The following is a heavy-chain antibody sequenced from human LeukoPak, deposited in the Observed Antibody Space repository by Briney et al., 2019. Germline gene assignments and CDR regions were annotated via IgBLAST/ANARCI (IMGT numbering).Heavy chain of an antibody. Sequence: PSETLSLTCTVSGGSISSYYWSWIRQPPGKGLEWIGYIYYSGSTNYNPSLKSRVTISVDTSKNQFSLKLSSVTAADTAVYYCARDYYDSSGYYSNWFDPWGQGTLVIVSS. CDR1: GGSISSYY. V-gene: IGHV4-59*01. CDR3: ARDYYDSSGYYSNWFDP. D-gene: IGHD3-22*01. J-gene: IGHJ5*02. CDR2: IYYSGST.